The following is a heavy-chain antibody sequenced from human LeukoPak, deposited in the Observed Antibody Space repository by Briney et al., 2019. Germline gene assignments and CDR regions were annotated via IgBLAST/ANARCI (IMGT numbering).Heavy chain of an antibody. CDR2: IYHSGST. V-gene: IGHV4-30-2*01. CDR1: GGSISSGGYS. Sequence: PSETLSLTCAVSGGSISSGGYSWSWIRQPPGKGLEWIGYIYHSGSTCYNPSLKSRVTISVDRSKNQFSLKLSSVTAADTAVYYCARGRDYGDFDYWGQGTLVTVSS. J-gene: IGHJ4*02. CDR3: ARGRDYGDFDY. D-gene: IGHD4-17*01.